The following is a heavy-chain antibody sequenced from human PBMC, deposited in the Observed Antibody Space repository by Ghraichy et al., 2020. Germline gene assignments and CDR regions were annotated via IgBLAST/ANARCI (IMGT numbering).Heavy chain of an antibody. CDR1: GFTFSNAW. Sequence: GGSLRLSCAASGFTFSNAWMSWVRQAPGKGLEWVGRIKSKTDGGTTDYAAPVKGRFTISRDDSKNTLYLQMNSLKTEDTAVYYCTNLYVFDAFDIWGQGTMVTVSS. CDR3: TNLYVFDAFDI. D-gene: IGHD3-16*01. V-gene: IGHV3-15*01. CDR2: IKSKTDGGTT. J-gene: IGHJ3*02.